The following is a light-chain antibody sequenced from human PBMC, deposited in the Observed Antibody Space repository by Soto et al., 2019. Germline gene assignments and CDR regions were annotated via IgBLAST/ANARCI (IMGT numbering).Light chain of an antibody. CDR2: RNR. CDR3: ASWDDSLSGVV. Sequence: QSVLTQPPSASGTPGQTVTISCSGSTSNLGSNFIYWYQQLPGAAPKLLISRNRQRPSGVPDRFSGSKSGTSGSLVISGLRSEDEADYHCASWDDSLSGVVFGGGTKSPS. V-gene: IGLV1-47*01. CDR1: TSNLGSNF. J-gene: IGLJ3*02.